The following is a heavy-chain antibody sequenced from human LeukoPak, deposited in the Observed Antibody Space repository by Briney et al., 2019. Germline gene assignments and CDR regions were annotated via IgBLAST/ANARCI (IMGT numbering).Heavy chain of an antibody. J-gene: IGHJ3*02. V-gene: IGHV4-61*01. Sequence: PSETLSLTCTVSGGSVSSGSYYWSWIRQPPGKGLEWIGYIYNSASTNYNPSLKSRVTISVDTSKKQFSLKLNSVTAADTAVYYCARRTKVYYYDSSGQGDAFDIWGQGTMVTVSS. D-gene: IGHD3-22*01. CDR2: IYNSAST. CDR3: ARRTKVYYYDSSGQGDAFDI. CDR1: GGSVSSGSYY.